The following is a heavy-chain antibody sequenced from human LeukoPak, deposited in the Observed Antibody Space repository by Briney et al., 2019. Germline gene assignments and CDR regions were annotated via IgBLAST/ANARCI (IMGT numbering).Heavy chain of an antibody. CDR2: ISAGGINT. D-gene: IGHD6-19*01. J-gene: IGHJ4*02. CDR3: AKRAAYGTVWYQFDY. CDR1: GFTFSNFG. V-gene: IGHV3-23*01. Sequence: TGGSLRLSCAASGFTFSNFGMSWVHQAPGKRLEWVSFISAGGINTYYGDSVKGRFTISRDNSKNTLFLQMDSLRAEDTAVYYCAKRAAYGTVWYQFDYWGQGTLVTVSS.